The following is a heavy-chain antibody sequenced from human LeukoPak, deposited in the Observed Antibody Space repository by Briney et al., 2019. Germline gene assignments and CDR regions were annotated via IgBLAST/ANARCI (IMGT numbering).Heavy chain of an antibody. CDR3: ARERRTTATTDAFDI. CDR1: GFTFSSYS. Sequence: PGGSLRLSCAASGFTFSSYSMNWVRQAPGKGLEWVSSISSSSSYIYYADSVKGRFTISRDNAKNSLYLQMNSLRAEDTAVYYCARERRTTATTDAFDIWGQGTMVTVSS. CDR2: ISSSSSYI. V-gene: IGHV3-21*01. J-gene: IGHJ3*02. D-gene: IGHD4-17*01.